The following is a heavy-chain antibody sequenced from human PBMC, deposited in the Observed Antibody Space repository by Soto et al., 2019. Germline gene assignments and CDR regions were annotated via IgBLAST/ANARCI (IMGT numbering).Heavy chain of an antibody. Sequence: QVQLVQSGAEVKKPGASVKVSCKASGYTFTSYGISWVRQAPGQGLEWMGWISAYNGNTNYAQKRQXRXTXTXHTTTSTAYMDLRSLASGDLAVYSCASDRGSCALDYWGQGTLVTVSS. V-gene: IGHV1-18*03. CDR1: GYTFTSYG. D-gene: IGHD1-26*01. CDR3: ASDRGSCALDY. J-gene: IGHJ4*02. CDR2: ISAYNGNT.